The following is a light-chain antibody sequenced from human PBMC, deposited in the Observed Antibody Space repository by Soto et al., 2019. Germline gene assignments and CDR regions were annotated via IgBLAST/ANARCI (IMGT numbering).Light chain of an antibody. CDR2: KTS. CDR3: QQYNSYPS. Sequence: DIQMTQSPSTLSASVGDRVTLTCRASQSISSWLAWYQQRPGKAPKLLIYKTSILESGVPSRFSGSGSGTEFTLNISSLQPDDFGTFYCQQYNSYPSFGQGTKLEIK. V-gene: IGKV1-5*03. J-gene: IGKJ2*01. CDR1: QSISSW.